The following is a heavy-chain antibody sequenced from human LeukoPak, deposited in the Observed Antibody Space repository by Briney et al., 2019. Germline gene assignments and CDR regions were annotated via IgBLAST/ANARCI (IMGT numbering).Heavy chain of an antibody. CDR3: ATSYGRNSDRSPYGFDY. CDR2: ISSSSDT. Sequence: GGSLRLSCAASGFTFSDYYMSWIRQAPGKGLEWVSYISSSSDTDYADSVKGRFTISRDNAKNSLYLQINSLRADDTAVYYCATSYGRNSDRSPYGFDYWGQGTLVTVSS. CDR1: GFTFSDYY. J-gene: IGHJ4*02. V-gene: IGHV3-11*03. D-gene: IGHD4-23*01.